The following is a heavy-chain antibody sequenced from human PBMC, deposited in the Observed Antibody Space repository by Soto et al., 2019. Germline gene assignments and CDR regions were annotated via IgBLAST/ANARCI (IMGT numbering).Heavy chain of an antibody. D-gene: IGHD1-1*01. CDR2: IKDDGSET. Sequence: EVQLAESGGGLVQPGGSLRLSCAASGFIFSTSWMTWVRQAPGKGLEWVANIKDDGSETYYVASVWGRFTISRDNARSTLYLQMNILRAEDTAHYYCVRDHDLYVRHFRNWGQGTLVTVSS. V-gene: IGHV3-7*01. CDR3: VRDHDLYVRHFRN. CDR1: GFIFSTSW. J-gene: IGHJ1*01.